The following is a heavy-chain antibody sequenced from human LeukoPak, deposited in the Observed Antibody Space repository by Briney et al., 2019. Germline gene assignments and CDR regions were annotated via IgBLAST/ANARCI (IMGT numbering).Heavy chain of an antibody. CDR3: ARRLARPGYFDY. V-gene: IGHV4-39*01. D-gene: IGHD3-9*01. Sequence: SETLSLTCTVSGGSISSSSYYWGWIRRPPGKGLEWIGSIYYSGRTYYNPSLNSRVTISVDTSKNQYSLKLSSVTAADTAVYYCARRLARPGYFDYWGQGTLVTVSS. CDR2: IYYSGRT. J-gene: IGHJ4*02. CDR1: GGSISSSSYY.